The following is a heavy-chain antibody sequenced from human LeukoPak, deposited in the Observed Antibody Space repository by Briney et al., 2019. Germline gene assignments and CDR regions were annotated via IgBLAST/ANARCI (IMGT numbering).Heavy chain of an antibody. CDR1: GYTFTNYG. D-gene: IGHD2-2*01. CDR3: ARGCSSTSCNYFDY. J-gene: IGHJ4*02. V-gene: IGHV1-18*04. Sequence: ASVKVSCKASGYTFTNYGITWVRQAPGQGLEWMGWISAYNGNTNYAQKLQGRVTMTTDTSTSTAYMELRSLRSDDTAVYYCARGCSSTSCNYFDYWGQGTLVTVFS. CDR2: ISAYNGNT.